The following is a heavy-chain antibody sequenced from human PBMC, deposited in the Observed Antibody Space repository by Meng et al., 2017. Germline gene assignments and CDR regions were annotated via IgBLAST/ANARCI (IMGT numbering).Heavy chain of an antibody. J-gene: IGHJ6*01. Sequence: ASVKVSCKASGYTFTSYDINWVRQATGQGLEWMGWMNPNSGNTGYTQKFQGRVTITRNTSISTAYMELSSLRSEDTAVYYCARTGYCSSTSCYGPRDYYYYYGMDVWGQGNPGHRLL. V-gene: IGHV1-8*03. CDR2: MNPNSGNT. CDR1: GYTFTSYD. D-gene: IGHD2-2*01. CDR3: ARTGYCSSTSCYGPRDYYYYYGMDV.